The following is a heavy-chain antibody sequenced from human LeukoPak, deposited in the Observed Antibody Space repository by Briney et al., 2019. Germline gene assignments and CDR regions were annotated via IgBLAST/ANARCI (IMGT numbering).Heavy chain of an antibody. CDR1: GYTFTGYY. D-gene: IGHD4-17*01. V-gene: IGHV1-2*02. Sequence: ASVKVSCKASGYTFTGYYMHWVRQAPGQGLEWMGWINPNSGGTNYAQKFRGRVTMTRDTSISTAYMELSRLRSDDTAVCYCARLPSDYEKVPFDYWGQGTLVTVSS. J-gene: IGHJ4*02. CDR3: ARLPSDYEKVPFDY. CDR2: INPNSGGT.